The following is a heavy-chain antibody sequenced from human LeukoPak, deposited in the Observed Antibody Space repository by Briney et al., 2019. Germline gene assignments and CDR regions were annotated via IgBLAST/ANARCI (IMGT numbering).Heavy chain of an antibody. Sequence: GGSLRLSCAASGFTFSSYAMHWVRQAPGKGLEWVAVISYDGSNKYYAGSVKGRFTISRDNSKNTLYLQMNSLRAEDTAVYYCARDAGSYYFDYWGQGTLVTVSS. CDR1: GFTFSSYA. CDR2: ISYDGSNK. J-gene: IGHJ4*02. V-gene: IGHV3-30-3*01. CDR3: ARDAGSYYFDY. D-gene: IGHD1-26*01.